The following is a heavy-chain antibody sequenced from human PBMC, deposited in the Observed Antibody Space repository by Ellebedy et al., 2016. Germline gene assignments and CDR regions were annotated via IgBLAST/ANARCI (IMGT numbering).Heavy chain of an antibody. CDR3: AREGDDSSGYYSAFQY. CDR2: ISSSSSYI. V-gene: IGHV3-21*01. D-gene: IGHD3-22*01. Sequence: GGSLRLXXAASGFTFSHYAMNWVRQAPGKGLEWVSCISSSSSYIYYADSVKGRFTISRDNAKNSLYLQMNSLRGEDTAVYYCAREGDDSSGYYSAFQYWGQGTLVTVSS. J-gene: IGHJ1*01. CDR1: GFTFSHYA.